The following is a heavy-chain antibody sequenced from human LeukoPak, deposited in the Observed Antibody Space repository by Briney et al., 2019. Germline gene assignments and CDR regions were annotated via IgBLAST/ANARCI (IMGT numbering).Heavy chain of an antibody. CDR1: GGSISSGGYS. J-gene: IGHJ6*02. CDR3: ARDHCSSTSCYGAYYYYGMDV. Sequence: PSETLSLTCTVSGGSISSGGYSWSWLRQHPGKGLEWIGYIYYSGSTYYNPSLKSRVTISVDTSKNQFSLKLSSVTAADTAVYYCARDHCSSTSCYGAYYYYGMDVWGQGTTVTVSS. V-gene: IGHV4-31*03. D-gene: IGHD2-2*01. CDR2: IYYSGST.